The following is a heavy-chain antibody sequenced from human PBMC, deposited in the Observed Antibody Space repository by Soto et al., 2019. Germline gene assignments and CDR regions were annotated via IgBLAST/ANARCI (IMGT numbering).Heavy chain of an antibody. CDR1: GFTFSSYA. CDR2: ISGSGGST. J-gene: IGHJ5*02. Sequence: GGSLRPSSAASGFTFSSYALSLVRQAPGKGLEWVSAISGSGGSTYYADSVKGRFTISRDNSKNTLYLQMNSLRAEDTAVYYCAKHNSLRPNWFDPWAREPWSPSPQ. V-gene: IGHV3-23*01. D-gene: IGHD1-20*01. CDR3: AKHNSLRPNWFDP.